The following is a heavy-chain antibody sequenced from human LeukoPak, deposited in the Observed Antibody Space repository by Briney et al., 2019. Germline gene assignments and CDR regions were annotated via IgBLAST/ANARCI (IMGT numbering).Heavy chain of an antibody. V-gene: IGHV1-2*02. CDR1: GYTFTGYY. D-gene: IGHD2-2*01. CDR3: ARLAVVPAAMEVNDY. CDR2: INPNSGGT. Sequence: ASVTVSCKAFGYTFTGYYMHWVRQAPGRGLEWMGWINPNSGGTNYAQKFQGRVTMTRDTSISTAYMELSRLRSDDTAVYYCARLAVVPAAMEVNDYWGQGTLVTVSS. J-gene: IGHJ4*02.